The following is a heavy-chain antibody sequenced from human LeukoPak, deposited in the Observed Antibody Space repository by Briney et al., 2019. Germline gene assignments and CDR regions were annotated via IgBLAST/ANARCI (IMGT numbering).Heavy chain of an antibody. V-gene: IGHV4-59*01. CDR3: ARDIGSGSFDY. CDR2: IYYSGST. CDR1: GGSISIYY. J-gene: IGHJ4*02. Sequence: PSETLSLTCTVSGGSISIYYWSWIRQPPGKGLEWIGYIYYSGSTNYNPSLKSRVTISVDTSKNQFSLKLSSVTAADTAVYYCARDIGSGSFDYWGQGTLVTVS. D-gene: IGHD3-10*01.